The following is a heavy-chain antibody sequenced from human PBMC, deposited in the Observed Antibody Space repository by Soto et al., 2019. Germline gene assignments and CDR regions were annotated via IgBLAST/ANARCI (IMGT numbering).Heavy chain of an antibody. Sequence: QVQLVQSGAEVKKPGSSVKVSCKASGGTFSSYAISWVRKAPGQGLEWMGGIIPISGTANYAQKFQGRVTITADESTSTAYMELSSLRSEDTAVYYCARSQGSSTSLEIYYYYYYGMDVWGQGTKVTVSS. CDR3: ARSQGSSTSLEIYYYYYYGMDV. V-gene: IGHV1-69*01. J-gene: IGHJ6*02. CDR2: IIPISGTA. D-gene: IGHD2-2*01. CDR1: GGTFSSYA.